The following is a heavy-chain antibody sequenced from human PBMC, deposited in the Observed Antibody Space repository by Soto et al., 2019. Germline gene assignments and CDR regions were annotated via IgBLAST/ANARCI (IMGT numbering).Heavy chain of an antibody. D-gene: IGHD3-3*01. CDR2: IYHSGST. CDR3: ARAYYEFWSGYPLIENWFDP. J-gene: IGHJ5*02. Sequence: SETLSLTCAVSGGSISSGGYSWSWIRQPPGKGLEWIGYIYHSGSTYYNPSLKSRVTISVDRSKNQFSLKLSSVTAADTAVYYCARAYYEFWSGYPLIENWFDPWGQGTLVTVSS. V-gene: IGHV4-30-2*01. CDR1: GGSISSGGYS.